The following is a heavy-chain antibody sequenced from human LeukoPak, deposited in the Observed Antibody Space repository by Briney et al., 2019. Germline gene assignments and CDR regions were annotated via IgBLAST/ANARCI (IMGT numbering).Heavy chain of an antibody. J-gene: IGHJ4*02. CDR3: ARGGVTMIVPIL. CDR1: GFTFNTYW. CDR2: VKEDGRET. V-gene: IGHV3-74*01. D-gene: IGHD3-22*01. Sequence: GGSLRLSCVGSGFTFNTYWIHWVRQAPGKGLVWVPRVKEDGRETNYADSVKGRFTLSRDNAKNTVYLQMNNLRAEDTAVYYCARGGVTMIVPILWGQGTLVTVSS.